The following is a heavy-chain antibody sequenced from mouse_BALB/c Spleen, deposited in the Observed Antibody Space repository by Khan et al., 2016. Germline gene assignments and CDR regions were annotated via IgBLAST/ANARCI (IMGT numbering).Heavy chain of an antibody. Sequence: QVQLQQSGAELVRPGTSVKVSCKASGYAFTNYLIEWVKQRPGQGLEWIGVINPGSGGTNYNEKFKGKATLTADKSSSTAYMQLRSLTSADSAVYFCARGVTGTAGLAYWGQGTLVTVSS. CDR1: GYAFTNYL. V-gene: IGHV1-54*01. D-gene: IGHD4-1*01. J-gene: IGHJ3*01. CDR2: INPGSGGT. CDR3: ARGVTGTAGLAY.